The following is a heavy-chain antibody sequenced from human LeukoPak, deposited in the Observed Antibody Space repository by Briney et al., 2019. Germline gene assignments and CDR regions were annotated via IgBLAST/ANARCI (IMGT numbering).Heavy chain of an antibody. CDR3: ARINYYYRSDDRSESDY. D-gene: IGHD3-22*01. V-gene: IGHV1-2*02. J-gene: IGHJ4*02. Sequence: ASVKVSCKASGYTFTSYAIHWVRQAPGQGLEWMGWITPSGGTNYPQKFQGRVTMTRDTSISTAYMELSRLRSDDTAVYYCARINYYYRSDDRSESDYWGLGTLVTVSS. CDR2: ITPSGGT. CDR1: GYTFTSYA.